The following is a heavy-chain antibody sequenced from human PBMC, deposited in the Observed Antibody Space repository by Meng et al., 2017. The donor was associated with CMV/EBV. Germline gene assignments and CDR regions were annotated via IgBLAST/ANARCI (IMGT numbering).Heavy chain of an antibody. V-gene: IGHV1-69*10. CDR1: GGTFSSYA. CDR3: ARDRRGVQLERRGWFDP. J-gene: IGHJ5*02. CDR2: IIPILGIA. Sequence: SVKVSCKASGGTFSSYAISWVRQAPGQGLEWMGGIIPILGIANYAQKFQGRVTITADKSTSTAYMELSGLRSEDTAVYYCARDRRGVQLERRGWFDPWGQGTLVTVSS. D-gene: IGHD1-1*01.